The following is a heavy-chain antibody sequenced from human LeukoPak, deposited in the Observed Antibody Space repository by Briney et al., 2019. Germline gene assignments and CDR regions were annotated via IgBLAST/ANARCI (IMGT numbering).Heavy chain of an antibody. CDR3: ARNGRTYSSVISY. CDR2: IYDSGST. V-gene: IGHV4-39*07. Sequence: PSETLSLTCTVSGGSIRSSYYYWGWIRQPPGKGLEWIGSIYDSGSTNYNPSLKSRVTISVDTSKNQFSLKLSSVTAADTAVYYCARNGRTYSSVISYWGQGTLVTVSS. CDR1: GGSIRSSYYY. D-gene: IGHD6-25*01. J-gene: IGHJ4*02.